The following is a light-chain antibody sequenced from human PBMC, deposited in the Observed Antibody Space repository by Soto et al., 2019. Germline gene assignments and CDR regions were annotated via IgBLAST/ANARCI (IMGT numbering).Light chain of an antibody. J-gene: IGLJ3*02. CDR2: VNSDGSH. CDR1: SGHSSYA. Sequence: QPVLTQSPSASASLGASVKLTCTLSSGHSSYAIAWHQQQPEKGPRYLMKVNSDGSHSKGDGIPDRFSGSSSGAERYLTISSLQSEDEADYYCQTWGNGIHGVFGGGTKVTVL. CDR3: QTWGNGIHGV. V-gene: IGLV4-69*01.